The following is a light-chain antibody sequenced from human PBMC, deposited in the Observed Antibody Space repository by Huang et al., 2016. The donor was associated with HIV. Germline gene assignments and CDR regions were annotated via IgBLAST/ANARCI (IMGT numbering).Light chain of an antibody. CDR2: GAS. CDR1: QSVSGSY. J-gene: IGKJ3*01. CDR3: QVYGTSPPGP. Sequence: EIVLTQSPGTLSLSPGEGATLSCRASQSVSGSYLAWYQQKPGQAPRLLIYGASGRATGIPDRFSGSGSGTDFTLTITRLEPEDTALYYCQVYGTSPPGPFGPGATVHIK. V-gene: IGKV3-20*01.